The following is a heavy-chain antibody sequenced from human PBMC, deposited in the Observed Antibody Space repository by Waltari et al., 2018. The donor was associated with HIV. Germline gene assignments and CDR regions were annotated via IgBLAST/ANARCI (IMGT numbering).Heavy chain of an antibody. CDR2: INSDGSTR. J-gene: IGHJ4*02. V-gene: IGHV3-74*01. CDR1: GLRVAHPW. Sequence: VQLVESGGGTIKSGGSLILSCAASGLRVAHPWMTWCSQAPGKGLVWIARINSDGSTREYADAVKGRFVISRDNGRNTVYLQLNSLRVEDTAVYFCARASHYFEFSTFDGDYYFDLWGRGTRVAVSS. D-gene: IGHD3-9*01. CDR3: ARASHYFEFSTFDGDYYFDL.